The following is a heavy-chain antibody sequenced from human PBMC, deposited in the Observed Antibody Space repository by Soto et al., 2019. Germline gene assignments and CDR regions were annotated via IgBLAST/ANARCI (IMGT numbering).Heavy chain of an antibody. J-gene: IGHJ3*02. CDR1: GFTFSSYS. Sequence: GGSLRLSCAASGFTFSSYSMNWVRQAPGKGLEWVSSISSSSSYIYYADSVKGRFTISRDNAKNSLYLQMNSLRAEDTAVYYCARVMVVAATYDAFDIWGQGTMVT. D-gene: IGHD2-15*01. V-gene: IGHV3-21*01. CDR3: ARVMVVAATYDAFDI. CDR2: ISSSSSYI.